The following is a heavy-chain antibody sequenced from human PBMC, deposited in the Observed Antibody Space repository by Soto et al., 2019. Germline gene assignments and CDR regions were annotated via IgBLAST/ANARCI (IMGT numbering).Heavy chain of an antibody. CDR1: GYTLTELS. D-gene: IGHD4-4*01. J-gene: IGHJ6*02. V-gene: IGHV1-24*01. Sequence: ASVKGSCKVSGYTLTELSMHWVRQAPGKGLEWMGGFDPEDGETIYAQKFQGRVTMTEDTSTDTAYMELSSLRSEDTAVYYCARIRGATVTTRYYYYYGMDVWGQGTTVTVSS. CDR3: ARIRGATVTTRYYYYYGMDV. CDR2: FDPEDGET.